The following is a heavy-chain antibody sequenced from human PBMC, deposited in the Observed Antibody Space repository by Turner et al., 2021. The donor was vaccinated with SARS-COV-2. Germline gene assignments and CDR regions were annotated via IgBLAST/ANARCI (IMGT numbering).Heavy chain of an antibody. J-gene: IGHJ4*02. D-gene: IGHD3-22*01. CDR2: ISGSGGST. CDR3: AKGVRGAMIVVVIPYFDY. CDR1: GSTFSSFA. Sequence: EVQLLESGGGLVQPGGSLRLSCAASGSTFSSFAMSWVRQAPGKGLEWVSSISGSGGSTYYADSVKGRFTISRDNSKNTLYLQMNSLRAEDTALYYCAKGVRGAMIVVVIPYFDYWGQGTLVTVSS. V-gene: IGHV3-23*01.